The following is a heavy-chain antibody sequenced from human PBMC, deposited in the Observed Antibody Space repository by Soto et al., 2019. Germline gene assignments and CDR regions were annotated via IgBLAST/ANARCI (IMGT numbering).Heavy chain of an antibody. CDR2: INAGNGNT. CDR1: TSYA. Sequence: TSYALHWVRQDPGQRLEWMGWINAGNGNTKYSQKFQGRVTITRDSSAGTAYMELTSLRSEATAVYYCARHDYYIWGQRTMVTVSS. V-gene: IGHV1-3*01. D-gene: IGHD4-17*01. J-gene: IGHJ3*02. CDR3: ARHDYYI.